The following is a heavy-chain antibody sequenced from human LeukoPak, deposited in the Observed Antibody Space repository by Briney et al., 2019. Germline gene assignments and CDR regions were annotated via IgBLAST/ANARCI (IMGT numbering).Heavy chain of an antibody. CDR2: IIPIFGRA. J-gene: IGHJ3*02. CDR1: GGTFSSYA. CDR3: ATYCGGDCPMGDAFDI. D-gene: IGHD2-21*02. V-gene: IGHV1-69*01. Sequence: SVKVSCKASGGTFSSYAISWVRQAPGQGLEWMGGIIPIFGRANYAQKFQGRVTITADESTSTAYMELSSLRSEDTAVYYCATYCGGDCPMGDAFDIWGQGTMVTVSS.